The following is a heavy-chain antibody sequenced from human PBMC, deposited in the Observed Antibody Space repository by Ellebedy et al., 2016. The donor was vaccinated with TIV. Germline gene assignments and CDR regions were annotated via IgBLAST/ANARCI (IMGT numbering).Heavy chain of an antibody. V-gene: IGHV3-74*01. Sequence: PGGPLRLSCAASEFTFSSYWIHWVRQTPGKGLVWVSRISPDGRGTSYADSVKGRFTISRDNAKNTMYLQMNSLRAEDTAVYYCATGPYSYGWGYWGQGTLVTVSS. D-gene: IGHD5-18*01. CDR1: EFTFSSYW. CDR3: ATGPYSYGWGY. CDR2: ISPDGRGT. J-gene: IGHJ4*02.